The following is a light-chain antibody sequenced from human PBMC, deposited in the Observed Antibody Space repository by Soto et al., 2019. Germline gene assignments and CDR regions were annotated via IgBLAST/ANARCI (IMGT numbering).Light chain of an antibody. CDR3: HQYDSSPLT. V-gene: IGKV3-20*01. J-gene: IGKJ4*01. CDR1: QSVSSSY. CDR2: GAS. Sequence: ETVLTQSPGTLFLSPGERATLSCRASQSVSSSYLAWYQQKPGQAPRLLIYGASSRATGIPDRFSGSGSGTDLTLTISRLEPEDFAVYYCHQYDSSPLTFGGGTKVEIK.